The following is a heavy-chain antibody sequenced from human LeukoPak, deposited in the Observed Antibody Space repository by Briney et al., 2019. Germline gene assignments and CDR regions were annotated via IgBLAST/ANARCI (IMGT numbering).Heavy chain of an antibody. CDR1: GYTFTGYY. CDR2: INPNSGGT. Sequence: GASVKVSCKASGYTFTGYYMHWVRRAPGQGLEWMGWINPNSGGTNYAQKFQGRVTMTRDTSISTAYMELSRLRSDDTAVYYCARDGAGGDYYYYYYMDVWGKGTTVTVSS. D-gene: IGHD1-26*01. J-gene: IGHJ6*03. V-gene: IGHV1-2*02. CDR3: ARDGAGGDYYYYYYMDV.